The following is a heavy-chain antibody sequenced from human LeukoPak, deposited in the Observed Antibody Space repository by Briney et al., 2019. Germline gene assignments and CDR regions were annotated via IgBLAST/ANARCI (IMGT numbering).Heavy chain of an antibody. V-gene: IGHV3-7*01. Sequence: GGSLRLSCAASGFTFSTYWMSWVRQAPGRGLEWVANIKQDGSEKYYVDSVKGRLTISRDNAKNSLYLQMNSLRAEDTAVYYCARDNMRDGGIAAAGTDYWGQGTLVTVSS. CDR1: GFTFSTYW. D-gene: IGHD6-13*01. J-gene: IGHJ4*02. CDR3: ARDNMRDGGIAAAGTDY. CDR2: IKQDGSEK.